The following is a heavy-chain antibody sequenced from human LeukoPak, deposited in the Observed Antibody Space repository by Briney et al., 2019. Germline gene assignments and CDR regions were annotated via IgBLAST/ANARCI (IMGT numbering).Heavy chain of an antibody. D-gene: IGHD2-2*01. CDR2: TYYRSKWYN. V-gene: IGHV6-1*01. J-gene: IGHJ6*02. CDR3: ARGGYCSSTSCFGYYYGMDV. CDR1: GDSVSSNSAA. Sequence: SQTLSLTCAISGDSVSSNSAAWNWIRQSPSRGLEWLGRTYYRSKWYNDYAVSVKSRITINPDTSKNQFSLQLNSVTPEDTAVYYCARGGYCSSTSCFGYYYGMDVWGQGITVTVSS.